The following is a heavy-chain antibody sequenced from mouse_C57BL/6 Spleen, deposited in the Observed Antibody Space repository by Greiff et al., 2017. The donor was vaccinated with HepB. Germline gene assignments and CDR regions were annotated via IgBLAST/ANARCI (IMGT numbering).Heavy chain of an antibody. V-gene: IGHV1-39*01. CDR2: INPNYGTT. CDR1: GYSFTDYN. D-gene: IGHD1-1*01. Sequence: VHVKQSGPELVKPGASVKISCKASGYSFTDYNMNWVKQSNGKSLEWIGVINPNYGTTSYNQKFKGKATLTVDQSSSTAYMQLNSLTSEDSAVYYCARCGTVGIHGSSSFDYWGQGTTLTVSS. CDR3: ARCGTVGIHGSSSFDY. J-gene: IGHJ2*01.